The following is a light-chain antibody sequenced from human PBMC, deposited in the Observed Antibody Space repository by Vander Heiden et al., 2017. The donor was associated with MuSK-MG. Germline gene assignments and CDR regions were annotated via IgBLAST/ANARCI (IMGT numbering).Light chain of an antibody. CDR3: DSRDSSGNHLL. J-gene: IGLJ2*01. CDR2: AKD. V-gene: IGLV3-19*01. CDR1: SLRTYY. Sequence: SSELTQAPAVSVALGQTVTITCQGDSLRTYYTSWYQQKPGQAPVLVIFAKDNRPAGIPDRFSGSSSGNTASLTITGAQAEDEADYYCDSRDSSGNHLLFGGGTKLTVL.